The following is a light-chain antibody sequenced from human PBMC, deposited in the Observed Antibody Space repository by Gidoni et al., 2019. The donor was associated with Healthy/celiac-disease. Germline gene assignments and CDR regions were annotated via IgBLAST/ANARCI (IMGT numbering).Light chain of an antibody. Sequence: EIVMTQSPLSLPVTPGEPASISCRSSQSLLHSNGYNYLDWYLQKPGQSPQLLIYLGSNRASGVPDRFSGSGSGTDFTLKISRVEAEDFGVYYCMQALQTPLTFGGGTKVEIK. CDR3: MQALQTPLT. CDR2: LGS. J-gene: IGKJ4*01. V-gene: IGKV2-28*01. CDR1: QSLLHSNGYNY.